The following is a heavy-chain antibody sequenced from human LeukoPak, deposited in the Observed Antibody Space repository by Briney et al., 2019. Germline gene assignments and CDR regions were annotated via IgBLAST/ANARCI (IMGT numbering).Heavy chain of an antibody. V-gene: IGHV1-2*02. J-gene: IGHJ4*02. CDR1: GCTFTDYY. D-gene: IGHD2-2*01. CDR2: INPNDGDT. Sequence: GASVKVSCKASGCTFTDYYMHWVRQAPGQGFEWMGWINPNDGDTNYAQKFQGRVTMTRDTSISTAHMEVSRLRSDDTAVYYCARANFLYCSSSTCLFDYRGQGTLVTVSS. CDR3: ARANFLYCSSSTCLFDY.